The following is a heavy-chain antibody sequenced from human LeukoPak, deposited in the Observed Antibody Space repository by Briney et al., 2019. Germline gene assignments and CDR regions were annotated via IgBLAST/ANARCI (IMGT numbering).Heavy chain of an antibody. CDR3: ARAEYYYGSGSYLGIDY. V-gene: IGHV4-34*01. CDR1: GGSFSGYY. J-gene: IGHJ4*02. D-gene: IGHD3-10*01. Sequence: PSETLSLTCAVSGGSFSGYYWSWIRQPPGKGLEWIGEINHSGSTNYNPSLKSRVTISVDTSKNQFSLKLSSVTAADTAVYYWARAEYYYGSGSYLGIDYWGQGTLVTVSS. CDR2: INHSGST.